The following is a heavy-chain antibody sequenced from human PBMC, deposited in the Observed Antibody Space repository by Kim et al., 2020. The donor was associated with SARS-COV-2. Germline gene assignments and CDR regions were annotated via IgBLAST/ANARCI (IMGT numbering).Heavy chain of an antibody. V-gene: IGHV4-39*01. CDR1: GGSISSSSYY. Sequence: SETLSLTCTVSGGSISSSSYYWGWIRQPPGKGLEWIGSIYYSGSTYYNPSLKSRVTISVDTSKNQFSLKLSSVTAADTAVYYCARPHAIGFGEFHFDYWGQGTLVTVSS. J-gene: IGHJ4*02. CDR3: ARPHAIGFGEFHFDY. CDR2: IYYSGST. D-gene: IGHD3-10*01.